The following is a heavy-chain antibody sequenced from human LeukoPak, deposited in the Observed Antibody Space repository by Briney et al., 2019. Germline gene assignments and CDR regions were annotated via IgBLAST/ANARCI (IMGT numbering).Heavy chain of an antibody. V-gene: IGHV3-30*03. CDR1: GFTFSSYG. CDR2: ISYDGSNK. Sequence: GRSLRLSCAASGFTFSSYGMHWVRQAPGKGLEWVAVISYDGSNKYYADSVKGRFTISRDNAKNSLYLQMNSLRAEDTAVYYCARDPDYYDSSGQMGFDYWGQGTLVTVSS. J-gene: IGHJ4*02. CDR3: ARDPDYYDSSGQMGFDY. D-gene: IGHD3-22*01.